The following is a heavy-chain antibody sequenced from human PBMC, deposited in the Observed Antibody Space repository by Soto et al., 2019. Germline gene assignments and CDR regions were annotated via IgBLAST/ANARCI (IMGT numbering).Heavy chain of an antibody. CDR2: ISSSSSTI. V-gene: IGHV3-48*02. D-gene: IGHD1-26*01. J-gene: IGHJ4*02. CDR1: GFTFSSYS. CDR3: AKPYSGSYLGYYFDY. Sequence: PGGSLRLSCAASGFTFSSYSMNWVRQAPGKGLEWVSYISSSSSTIYYADSVKGRFTISRDNAKNSLYLQMNSLRDEDTAVYYCAKPYSGSYLGYYFDYWGQGTLVTVSS.